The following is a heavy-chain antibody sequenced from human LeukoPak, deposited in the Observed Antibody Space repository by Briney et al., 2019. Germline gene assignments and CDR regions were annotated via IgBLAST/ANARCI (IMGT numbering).Heavy chain of an antibody. D-gene: IGHD6-19*01. Sequence: GGSLRLSCAASGFTFSNAWMSWVRQAPGKGLEWVSYISSSTTTTHYADSVKGRFTISRDNAKGSLYLQMNSLRDEDTAVYYCARGLYLYSSGWHFDYWGQRTLLTVSS. CDR2: ISSSTTTT. J-gene: IGHJ4*02. CDR3: ARGLYLYSSGWHFDY. CDR1: GFTFSNAW. V-gene: IGHV3-48*02.